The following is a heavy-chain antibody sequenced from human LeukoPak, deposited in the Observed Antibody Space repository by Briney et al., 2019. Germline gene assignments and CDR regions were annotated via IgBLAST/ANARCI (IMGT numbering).Heavy chain of an antibody. Sequence: PGGSLRLSCVASGFPFSSYSMNWVRQAPGKGLDLISYITSSSSTIYYADSVKGRFTISRDNAKNSLYLQMNSLRDEDTALYYCARDGDSYGYFDYWGQGILVTVSS. V-gene: IGHV3-48*02. D-gene: IGHD5-18*01. CDR2: ITSSSSTI. J-gene: IGHJ4*02. CDR3: ARDGDSYGYFDY. CDR1: GFPFSSYS.